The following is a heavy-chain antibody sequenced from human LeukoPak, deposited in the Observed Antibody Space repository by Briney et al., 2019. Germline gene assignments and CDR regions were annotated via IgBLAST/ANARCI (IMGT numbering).Heavy chain of an antibody. D-gene: IGHD7-27*01. V-gene: IGHV3-15*01. J-gene: IGHJ4*02. CDR3: TTGNWGPY. Sequence: GGSLRLSCVASGFTFSSYAMSWVRQAPGKGLEWVGRIKRKTDGGTTDYAAPVKGRFTISRDDSKNTLYLQMNSLKTEDTAVYYCTTGNWGPYWGQGTLVTVSS. CDR1: GFTFSSYA. CDR2: IKRKTDGGTT.